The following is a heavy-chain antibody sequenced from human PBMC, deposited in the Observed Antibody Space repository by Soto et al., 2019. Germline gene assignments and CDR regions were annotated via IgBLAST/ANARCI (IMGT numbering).Heavy chain of an antibody. Sequence: QITLKESGPTLVKPTQTLTLTCTFSGFSLSSTRMAVGWIRQPPGKALEWLALIYWDDAKRYSPFLKSRLTITNDTSKNQVVLTMSNMDPVDTARYYCAHIVVAGLGYYFDYWGQGTLVTVSS. CDR3: AHIVVAGLGYYFDY. CDR2: IYWDDAK. CDR1: GFSLSSTRMA. V-gene: IGHV2-5*02. D-gene: IGHD6-19*01. J-gene: IGHJ4*02.